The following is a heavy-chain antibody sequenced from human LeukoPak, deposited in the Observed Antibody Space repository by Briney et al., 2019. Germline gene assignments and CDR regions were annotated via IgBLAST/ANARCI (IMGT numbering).Heavy chain of an antibody. Sequence: GGSLRLSCAASGFTFSSYGMHWVRQAPGKGLEWVAVISYDGSNKYYADSVKGRFTISRDNSKNTLYLQMNSLRAEDTAVYYCAKGNMRSTGDSSGLDDYWGQGTLVTVSS. J-gene: IGHJ4*02. CDR2: ISYDGSNK. CDR1: GFTFSSYG. V-gene: IGHV3-30*18. D-gene: IGHD3-22*01. CDR3: AKGNMRSTGDSSGLDDY.